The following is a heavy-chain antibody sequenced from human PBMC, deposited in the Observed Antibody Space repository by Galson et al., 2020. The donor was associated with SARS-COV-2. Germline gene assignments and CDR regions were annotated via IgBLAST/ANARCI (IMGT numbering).Heavy chain of an antibody. CDR1: GGSISSSSYY. CDR3: ARTTIFGVVDRFDY. J-gene: IGHJ4*02. V-gene: IGHV4-39*01. Sequence: SETLSLTCTVSGGSISSSSYYWGWIRQPPGKWLEWIGSIYYSGSTYYNPSLKSRVTISVDTSKNQFSLKLSSVTAADTAVYYCARTTIFGVVDRFDYWGQGTLVTVSS. CDR2: IYYSGST. D-gene: IGHD3-3*01.